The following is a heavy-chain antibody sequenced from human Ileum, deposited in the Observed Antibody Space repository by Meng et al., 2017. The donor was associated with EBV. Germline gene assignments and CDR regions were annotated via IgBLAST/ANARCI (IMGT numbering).Heavy chain of an antibody. CDR2: MYHSGTT. CDR3: ATQESRDGHNPY. D-gene: IGHD5-24*01. V-gene: IGHV4-4*02. Sequence: QVQLWESGPGLVKPSXXLSLTCEVSSGSISSSYWWTWVRQSPGKGLEWIGEMYHSGTTNYNPSLKSRVTISMGKSNNQLSLKLNSVTAANTAVYYCATQESRDGHNPYWGQGTLVTVSS. CDR1: SGSISSSYW. J-gene: IGHJ4*02.